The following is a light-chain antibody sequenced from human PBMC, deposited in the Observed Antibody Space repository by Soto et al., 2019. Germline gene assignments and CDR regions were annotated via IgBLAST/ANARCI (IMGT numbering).Light chain of an antibody. CDR2: GVN. CDR3: TSWTTSTTMK. V-gene: IGLV2-14*01. J-gene: IGLJ2*01. Sequence: ALTPPASVSGSPGQSITISCTGTSSDVGAYNYVSWYQQHPGKAPKLMIYGVNIRPSGVSNRFSGSKSGNTASLTISGLQAEDEADYYCTSWTTSTTMKFGGGTKLTVL. CDR1: SSDVGAYNY.